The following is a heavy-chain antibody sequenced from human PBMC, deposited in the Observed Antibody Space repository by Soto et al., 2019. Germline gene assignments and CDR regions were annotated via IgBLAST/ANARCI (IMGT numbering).Heavy chain of an antibody. CDR2: IYYSGST. CDR3: ARQRTSVVTRAYFDV. Sequence: SETLSLTCTVTGDSISSRSYYWGWIRQPPGKGLEWIGSIYYSGSTYNNPSLRSRVSMSIDTSKDQFSLKLKSVTAADTALYFCARQRTSVVTRAYFDVWGPGSLVTVSS. V-gene: IGHV4-39*01. J-gene: IGHJ4*02. D-gene: IGHD2-21*02. CDR1: GDSISSRSYY.